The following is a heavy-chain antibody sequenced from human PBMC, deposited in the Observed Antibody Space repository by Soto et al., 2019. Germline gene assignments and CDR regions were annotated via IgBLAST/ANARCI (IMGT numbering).Heavy chain of an antibody. CDR3: ARDASEIAGIDY. J-gene: IGHJ4*02. V-gene: IGHV4-31*03. D-gene: IGHD6-13*01. Sequence: QVQLQESGPGLVKPSQTLSLTCTVSGGSISSGGYYWSWIRQHPGKGLEWIGYIYYSGSTYYNPSLNSRVTISVDTSKNQFSLKLSSVTAADTAVYYCARDASEIAGIDYWGQGTLVTVSS. CDR2: IYYSGST. CDR1: GGSISSGGYY.